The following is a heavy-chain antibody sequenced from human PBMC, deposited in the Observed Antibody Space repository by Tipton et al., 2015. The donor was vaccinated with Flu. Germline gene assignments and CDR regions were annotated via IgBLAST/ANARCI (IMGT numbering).Heavy chain of an antibody. CDR2: ISYDGSNK. J-gene: IGHJ4*02. V-gene: IGHV3-30*18. CDR3: AKASTVAGIDY. Sequence: SLRLSCAASGFTFSSYGMHWVRQAPGKGLEWVAVISYDGSNKYYVDSVKGRFTISRDNSKNTLYLQMNSLRAEDTAVYYCAKASTVAGIDYWGQGTLVTVSS. D-gene: IGHD2-15*01. CDR1: GFTFSSYG.